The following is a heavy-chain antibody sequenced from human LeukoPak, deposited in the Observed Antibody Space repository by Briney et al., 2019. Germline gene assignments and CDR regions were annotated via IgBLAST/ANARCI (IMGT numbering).Heavy chain of an antibody. V-gene: IGHV4-39*07. Sequence: SETLSLTCTVSGGSISSSSYYWGWIRQPPGKGLEWIGSIYYSGSTYYNPSLKSRVTISVDTSKNQFSLKLSSVTAADTAVYYCAKSTYYYDTFVNAFDFWGQGTVVTVSS. CDR3: AKSTYYYDTFVNAFDF. J-gene: IGHJ3*01. CDR2: IYYSGST. D-gene: IGHD3-22*01. CDR1: GGSISSSSYY.